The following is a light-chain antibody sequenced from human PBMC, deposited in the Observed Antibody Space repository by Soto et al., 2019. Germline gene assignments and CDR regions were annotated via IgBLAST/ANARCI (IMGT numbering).Light chain of an antibody. CDR2: AAS. Sequence: DFQMTQSPSTLSASVGDRLTITCRASQSVSGWLAWYQQKPGKAPNLLIYAASNLESGVPSRFSGSGSGTDFALTISSLQPDDFATYYCQQYEIYPWTFGQGTKVEIK. V-gene: IGKV1-5*01. J-gene: IGKJ1*01. CDR3: QQYEIYPWT. CDR1: QSVSGW.